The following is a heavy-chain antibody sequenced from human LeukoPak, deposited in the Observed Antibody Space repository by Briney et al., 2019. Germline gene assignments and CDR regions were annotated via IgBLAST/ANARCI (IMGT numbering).Heavy chain of an antibody. CDR1: GFIFSTYG. CDR2: IWYDGSNE. CDR3: AREVPTYYYFDY. V-gene: IGHV3-33*01. J-gene: IGHJ4*02. Sequence: PGGSLRLSCAASGFIFSTYGMHWVRQAPGKGLEWVAIIWYDGSNENYADSLKGRFTISRDNSKNTQYLQMNSLRAEDTAVYYCAREVPTYYYFDYWGRGTLVTVSS. D-gene: IGHD3-10*01.